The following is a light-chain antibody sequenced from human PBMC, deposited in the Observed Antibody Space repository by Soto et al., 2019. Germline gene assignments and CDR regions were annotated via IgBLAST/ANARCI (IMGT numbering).Light chain of an antibody. CDR3: QQYNSYSRT. J-gene: IGKJ1*01. Sequence: DIQMTQSPSTLSASVRDRVTITCRASQSVLTSLAWYQHKPGKAPKLLVYKASNLQSGVPSRFSGSGSGTEFTLTISSLQPDEFATYYCQQYNSYSRTFGQGNKVDIK. CDR1: QSVLTS. V-gene: IGKV1-5*03. CDR2: KAS.